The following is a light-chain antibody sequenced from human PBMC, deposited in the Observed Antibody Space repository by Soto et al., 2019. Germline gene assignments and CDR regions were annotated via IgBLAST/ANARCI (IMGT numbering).Light chain of an antibody. J-gene: IGKJ3*01. CDR1: QSISSY. V-gene: IGKV1-39*01. CDR3: QQRYSTLFT. CDR2: AAS. Sequence: DIPMTQSPSSLSASVGDRVTITCRASQSISSYLNWYQQKPGKAPKLLIYAASSLQSGVPSRFSGSGSGTDFTLTISSLQPEDFATYYCQQRYSTLFTFGPGNKVDIK.